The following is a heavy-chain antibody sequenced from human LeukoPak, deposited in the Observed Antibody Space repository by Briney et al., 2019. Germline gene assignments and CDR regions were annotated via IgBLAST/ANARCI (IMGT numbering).Heavy chain of an antibody. CDR2: ISAYNGNT. D-gene: IGHD6-13*01. Sequence: ASVKVSCKASGYTFTSYGICWVRQAPGQGLEWMGWISAYNGNTNYAQKLQGRVTMTTDTSTSTAHMELRSLRSDDTAVYYCARERAHERDWEQQLVPPFDYWGQGTLVTVSS. J-gene: IGHJ4*02. CDR3: ARERAHERDWEQQLVPPFDY. V-gene: IGHV1-18*01. CDR1: GYTFTSYG.